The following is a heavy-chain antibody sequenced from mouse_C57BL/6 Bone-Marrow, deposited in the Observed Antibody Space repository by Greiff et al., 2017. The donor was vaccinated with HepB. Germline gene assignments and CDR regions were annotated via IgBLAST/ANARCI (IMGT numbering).Heavy chain of an antibody. CDR2: IHPNSGST. Sequence: VQLQQPGAELVKPGASVKLSCKASGYTFTSYWMHWVKQSPGQGLEWIGMIHPNSGSTNYNEKFKSKATLTVDKSSSTAYMQLSSLTSEDSAVYYCARRDYGSSYGFDVWGTGTTVTVSS. D-gene: IGHD1-1*01. CDR3: ARRDYGSSYGFDV. J-gene: IGHJ1*03. V-gene: IGHV1-64*01. CDR1: GYTFTSYW.